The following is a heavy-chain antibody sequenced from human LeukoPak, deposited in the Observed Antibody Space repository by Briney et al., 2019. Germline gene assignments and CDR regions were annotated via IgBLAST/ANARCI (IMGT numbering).Heavy chain of an antibody. CDR3: ARAPTIVVVPAPSDY. CDR1: GYTFTSYD. J-gene: IGHJ4*02. CDR2: MNPNSGNT. D-gene: IGHD2-2*01. V-gene: IGHV1-8*01. Sequence: ASVKVSCKASGYTFTSYDINWVRQATGQGLEWMGWMNPNSGNTGYAQKFQGRVTMTRNTSISTAYMELRSLRSDDTAVYYCARAPTIVVVPAPSDYWGQGTLVTVSS.